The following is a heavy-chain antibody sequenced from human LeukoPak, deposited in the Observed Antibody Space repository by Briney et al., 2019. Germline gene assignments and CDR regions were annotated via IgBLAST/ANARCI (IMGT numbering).Heavy chain of an antibody. CDR1: GLTFDDYA. CDR2: ISWNSGSI. V-gene: IGHV3-9*01. Sequence: GGSLRLSCAASGLTFDDYAMHWVRQAPGKGLEWVSGISWNSGSIGYADSVKGRFTISRDNAKNSLYLQMNSLRAEDTALYYCAKEAYYYDSSGLFDYWGQGTLVTVSS. D-gene: IGHD3-22*01. J-gene: IGHJ4*02. CDR3: AKEAYYYDSSGLFDY.